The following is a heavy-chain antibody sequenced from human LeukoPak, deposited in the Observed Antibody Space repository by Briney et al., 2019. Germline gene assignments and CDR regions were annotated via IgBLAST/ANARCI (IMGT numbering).Heavy chain of an antibody. J-gene: IGHJ6*03. CDR2: INPNSGGT. Sequence: ASVKVSCKASGYTFTGYYMHWVRQAPGQGLEWMGWINPNSGGTNYAQKFQGRVTMTRDTSISTAYMELSRLRSDDTAVYYCARVADYYDSSGYIVVHYYMDVWGKGTTVTVSS. D-gene: IGHD3-22*01. V-gene: IGHV1-2*02. CDR1: GYTFTGYY. CDR3: ARVADYYDSSGYIVVHYYMDV.